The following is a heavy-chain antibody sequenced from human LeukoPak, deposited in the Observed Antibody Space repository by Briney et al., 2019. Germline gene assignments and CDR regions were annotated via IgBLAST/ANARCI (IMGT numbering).Heavy chain of an antibody. V-gene: IGHV4-34*01. CDR2: INHSGST. J-gene: IGHJ4*02. CDR3: ARAFPATYYFDY. D-gene: IGHD2-2*01. Sequence: PGGSLRLSCAASGFTFSSYSMNWIRQPPGKGLEWIGEINHSGSTNYNPSPKSRVTISVDTSKNQFSLKLSSVTAADTAVYYCARAFPATYYFDYWGQGTLVTVSS. CDR1: GFTFSSYS.